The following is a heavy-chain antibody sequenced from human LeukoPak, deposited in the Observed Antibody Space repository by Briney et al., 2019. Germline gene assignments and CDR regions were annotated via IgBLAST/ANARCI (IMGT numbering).Heavy chain of an antibody. J-gene: IGHJ4*02. D-gene: IGHD3-3*01. CDR2: ISYDGSNK. CDR1: GFTFSSYG. V-gene: IGHV3-30*18. Sequence: GGSLRLSCAASGFTFSSYGMHWVRQAPGKGLEGVAVISYDGSNKYYADSVKGRFTISRDNSKNTLYLQMNSLRAEDTAVYYCAKESSYYDFWSGRTFDYWGQGTLATVSS. CDR3: AKESSYYDFWSGRTFDY.